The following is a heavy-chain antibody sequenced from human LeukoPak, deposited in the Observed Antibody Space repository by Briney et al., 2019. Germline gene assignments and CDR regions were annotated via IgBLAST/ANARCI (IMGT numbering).Heavy chain of an antibody. CDR2: ISCSGSTI. V-gene: IGHV3-11*01. CDR3: ARDSGYSYGYRNYYYGMDV. CDR1: GFTFSDYY. J-gene: IGHJ6*02. D-gene: IGHD5-18*01. Sequence: GGSLRLSCAASGFTFSDYYMSLIRLAPGKGLEWVSYISCSGSTIYYADSVKGRFTISRDNAKNSLYLQMNSLRAEDTAVYYCARDSGYSYGYRNYYYGMDVWGQGTTVTVSS.